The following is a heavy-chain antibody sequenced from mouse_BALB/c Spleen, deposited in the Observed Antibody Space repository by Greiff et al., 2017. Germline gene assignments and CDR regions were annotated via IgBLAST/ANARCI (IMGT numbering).Heavy chain of an antibody. V-gene: IGHV5-17*02. CDR1: GFTFSSFG. CDR2: ISSGSSTI. CDR3: ARWGNDYFDY. J-gene: IGHJ2*01. D-gene: IGHD2-1*01. Sequence: EVKLMESGGGLVQPGGSRKLSCAASGFTFSSFGMHWVRQAPEKGLEWVAYISSGSSTIYYADTVKGRFTISRDNPKNTLFLQMTSLRSEDTAMYYCARWGNDYFDYWGQGTTLTVSS.